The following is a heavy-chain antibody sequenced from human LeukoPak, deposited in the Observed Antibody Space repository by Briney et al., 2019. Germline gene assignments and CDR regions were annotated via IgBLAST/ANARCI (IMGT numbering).Heavy chain of an antibody. CDR1: GFSFNNYG. J-gene: IGHJ4*02. CDR3: AKEDLGRTFDY. D-gene: IGHD7-27*01. Sequence: GGPLRLSCVASGFSFNNYGMNWVRQAPGKGLEWVSSISNIDGSTKYADSVKGRFTISTDKSKNTLFLQMNSLRAEDTAVYYCAKEDLGRTFDYWGQGTLVTVSS. V-gene: IGHV3-23*01. CDR2: ISNIDGST.